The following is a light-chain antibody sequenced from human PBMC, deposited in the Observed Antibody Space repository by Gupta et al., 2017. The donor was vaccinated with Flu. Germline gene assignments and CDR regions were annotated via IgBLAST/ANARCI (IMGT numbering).Light chain of an antibody. CDR1: QSVSRY. CDR2: DTA. Sequence: ASLSLSPGDRATLSSRASQSVSRYLAWYQQKPGQAPRLLIYDTANSAAGIPARCSGSGSGTDFTLTISSLEPEDFAVYYCQQRNNWPSLTFGGGTRVE. V-gene: IGKV3-11*01. CDR3: QQRNNWPSLT. J-gene: IGKJ4*01.